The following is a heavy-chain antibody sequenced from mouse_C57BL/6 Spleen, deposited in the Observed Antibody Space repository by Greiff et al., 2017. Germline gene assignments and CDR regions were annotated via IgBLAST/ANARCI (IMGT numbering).Heavy chain of an antibody. CDR1: GYTFTSYW. CDR2: IYPGSGST. V-gene: IGHV1-55*01. D-gene: IGHD1-1*01. CDR3: AREDYYGSSDVG. Sequence: QVQLQQPGAELVKPGASVKMSCKASGYTFTSYWITWVKQRPGQGLEWIGDIYPGSGSTNYNEKFKSKATLTVDTSSSTAYMQLSSLTSEDSAVYYCAREDYYGSSDVGWGQGTTLTVSS. J-gene: IGHJ2*01.